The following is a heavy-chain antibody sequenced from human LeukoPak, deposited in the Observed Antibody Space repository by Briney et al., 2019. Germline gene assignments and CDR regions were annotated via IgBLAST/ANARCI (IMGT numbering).Heavy chain of an antibody. V-gene: IGHV3-33*01. Sequence: PGGSLRLSCAASGFTFSSYGMHWVRQAPGKGLEWVAVIWYDGSNKYYADSVKGRFTISRDNSKNTLYLQTNSLRAEDTAVYYCARDGYYLDAFDIWGQGTMVTVSS. CDR2: IWYDGSNK. D-gene: IGHD3-22*01. CDR1: GFTFSSYG. CDR3: ARDGYYLDAFDI. J-gene: IGHJ3*02.